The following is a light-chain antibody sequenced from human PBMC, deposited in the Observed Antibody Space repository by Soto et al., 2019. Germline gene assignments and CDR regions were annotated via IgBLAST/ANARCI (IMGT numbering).Light chain of an antibody. V-gene: IGLV2-14*01. CDR3: SSYAGNSNVV. J-gene: IGLJ2*01. Sequence: QSALTQPASVSGSPGQSITISCTGTSSDVGGYNYVSWYQQHPGKAPKLMIYEVSNRPSGVSNRFSGSKSGNTASLTISGLQAEDEADYYCSSYAGNSNVVFGGGTKVTVL. CDR2: EVS. CDR1: SSDVGGYNY.